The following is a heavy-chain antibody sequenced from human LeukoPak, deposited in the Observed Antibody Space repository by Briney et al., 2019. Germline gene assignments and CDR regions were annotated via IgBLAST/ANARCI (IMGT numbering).Heavy chain of an antibody. Sequence: GGSLGLSCAASGFTFSDYAMSWVRQAPGKGPEWVSAITGSGGSTYYADSVKGRFTISRDKSKNTLYLQMNSLRAEDTALYYCAKDPAYYYGSGSYSTFEYWGQGTLVTVSS. CDR3: AKDPAYYYGSGSYSTFEY. V-gene: IGHV3-23*01. D-gene: IGHD3-10*01. CDR1: GFTFSDYA. CDR2: ITGSGGST. J-gene: IGHJ4*02.